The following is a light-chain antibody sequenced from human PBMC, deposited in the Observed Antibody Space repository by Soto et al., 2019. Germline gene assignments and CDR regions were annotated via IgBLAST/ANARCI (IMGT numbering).Light chain of an antibody. CDR2: GAS. CDR3: QQYSGSPFT. V-gene: IGKV3-20*01. CDR1: QSVYVN. J-gene: IGKJ3*01. Sequence: EIGLTQSPGTLSLSPGEGATLSCRASQSVYVNLAWYQQKPGQSPRLLIYGASTRATDIPDRFSGSGSDTDVALTISRLEPEDFAVYYCQQYSGSPFTFGPGTKVNIK.